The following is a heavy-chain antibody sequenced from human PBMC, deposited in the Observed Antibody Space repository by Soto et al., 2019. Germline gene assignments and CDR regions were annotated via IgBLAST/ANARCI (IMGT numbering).Heavy chain of an antibody. Sequence: QVQLVQSGAEVKKPGASVKVSCKASGYTFTSYGISWVRQAPGQGLEWMGWISAYNGNTNYAQKLQGRVTMTTDTSTSTAYMELRSLRSADTAGYYCAKGALEYSSSRYSFQHRVQGNLVTGSS. V-gene: IGHV1-18*04. D-gene: IGHD6-6*01. CDR3: AKGALEYSSSRYSFQH. CDR1: GYTFTSYG. J-gene: IGHJ1*01. CDR2: ISAYNGNT.